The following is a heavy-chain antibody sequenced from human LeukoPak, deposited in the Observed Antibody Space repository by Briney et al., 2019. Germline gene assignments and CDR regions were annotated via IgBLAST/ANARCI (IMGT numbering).Heavy chain of an antibody. CDR3: ARRRGSYRAVRAFDI. CDR2: INHSGST. V-gene: IGHV4-34*01. Sequence: SETLSLTCTVYGGSFSGYYWSWIRQPPGKGLEWIGEINHSGSTNYNPSLKSRVTISVDTSKNQFSLKLSSVTAADTAVYYCARRRGSYRAVRAFDIWGQGTMVTVSS. CDR1: GGSFSGYY. J-gene: IGHJ3*02. D-gene: IGHD3-16*02.